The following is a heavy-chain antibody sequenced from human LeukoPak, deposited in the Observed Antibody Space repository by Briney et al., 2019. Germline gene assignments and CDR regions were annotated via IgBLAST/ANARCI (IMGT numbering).Heavy chain of an antibody. CDR1: GYSFTSYW. Sequence: GEPLKISCKGSGYSFTSYWIGWVRQMPGKGLEWMGIIYPGDSDTRYSPSFQGQVTISADKSISTAYLQWSSLKASDTAMYYCARMSEHYYDSSGLTGYFDYWGQGTLVTVSS. D-gene: IGHD3-22*01. J-gene: IGHJ4*02. V-gene: IGHV5-51*01. CDR2: IYPGDSDT. CDR3: ARMSEHYYDSSGLTGYFDY.